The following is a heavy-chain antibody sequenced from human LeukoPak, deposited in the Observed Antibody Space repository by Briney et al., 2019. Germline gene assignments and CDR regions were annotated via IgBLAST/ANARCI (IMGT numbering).Heavy chain of an antibody. V-gene: IGHV3-30*03. CDR1: GFTFSSYS. CDR2: ISYDGSNK. CDR3: AREKNDYYDSSGYDNWFDP. J-gene: IGHJ5*02. Sequence: GGSLRLSCAASGFTFSSYSMNWVRQAPGKGLEWVAVISYDGSNKYYADSVKGRFTISRDNSKNTLYLQMNSLRAEDTAVYYCAREKNDYYDSSGYDNWFDPWGQGTLVTVSS. D-gene: IGHD3-22*01.